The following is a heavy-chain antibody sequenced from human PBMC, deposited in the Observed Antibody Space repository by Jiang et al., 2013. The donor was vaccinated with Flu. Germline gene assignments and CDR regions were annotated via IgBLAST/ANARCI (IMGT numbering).Heavy chain of an antibody. CDR2: VVPLHGTT. Sequence: GAEVKKPGSSVKVSCKASGGSFITYTVSWVRQAPGQGLEWVGRVVPLHGTTNYAQKFRGRVTITADRATSTAYLELSSLTSEDTAMYYCATDWGSGFRDDTNDYWGQGTLVTVSS. CDR1: GGSFITYT. V-gene: IGHV1-69*08. D-gene: IGHD6-19*01. J-gene: IGHJ4*02. CDR3: ATDWGSGFRDDTNDY.